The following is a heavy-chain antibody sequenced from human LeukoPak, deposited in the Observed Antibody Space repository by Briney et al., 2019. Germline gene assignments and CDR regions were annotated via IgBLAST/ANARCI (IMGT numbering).Heavy chain of an antibody. CDR3: ARDRSEDIVVVPAAPHYGMDV. J-gene: IGHJ6*02. Sequence: PGGSLRLSCAASGFTFSSYWMSWVRQAPGKGLEWVANIKQDGSEKYYVDSVKGRFTISRDNAKNSLYLQMNSLKAEDTAVYYCARDRSEDIVVVPAAPHYGMDVWGQGTTVTVSS. CDR1: GFTFSSYW. D-gene: IGHD2-2*01. CDR2: IKQDGSEK. V-gene: IGHV3-7*01.